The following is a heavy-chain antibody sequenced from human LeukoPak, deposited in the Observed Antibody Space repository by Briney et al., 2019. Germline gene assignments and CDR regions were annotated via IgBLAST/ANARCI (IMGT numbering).Heavy chain of an antibody. D-gene: IGHD3-3*01. J-gene: IGHJ6*02. CDR3: AKVGGGLTIFGVVIAHYYYYGMDV. CDR1: GFTFSSYG. Sequence: GGSLRLSCAASGFTFSSYGMHWVRQAPGKGLEWVAVISYDGSNKYYADSVKGRFTISRDNSKNTLYLQMNSLRAEDTAVYYCAKVGGGLTIFGVVIAHYYYYGMDVWGQGTTVTVSS. CDR2: ISYDGSNK. V-gene: IGHV3-30*18.